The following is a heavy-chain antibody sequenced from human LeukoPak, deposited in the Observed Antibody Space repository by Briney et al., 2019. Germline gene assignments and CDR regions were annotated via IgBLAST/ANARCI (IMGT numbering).Heavy chain of an antibody. D-gene: IGHD6-19*01. V-gene: IGHV1-8*01. CDR3: AKGRVVAGTKSLTYNWFDP. CDR1: GYTFTSYD. CDR2: MNPNSGNT. Sequence: ASVKVSCKASGYTFTSYDINRVRQATGQGLEWMGWMNPNSGNTGYAQKFQGRVTMTRDTSISTAYMGLSRLRSDDTAVYYCAKGRVVAGTKSLTYNWFDPWGQGTLVTVSS. J-gene: IGHJ5*02.